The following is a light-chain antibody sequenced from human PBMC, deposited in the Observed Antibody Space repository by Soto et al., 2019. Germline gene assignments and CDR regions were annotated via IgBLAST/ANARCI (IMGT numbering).Light chain of an antibody. V-gene: IGKV1-5*01. CDR2: GAS. CDR3: QQYQTYPLT. CDR1: QSVNKW. J-gene: IGKJ4*01. Sequence: DIQMTQSPSTLSASVGDRVTITCRASQSVNKWLAWYQQKPGTDPNLLIYGASTLQSGVPSRFGGSGSGTEFTLTISSLQPDDFATYYCQQYQTYPLTFGGGTKVEIE.